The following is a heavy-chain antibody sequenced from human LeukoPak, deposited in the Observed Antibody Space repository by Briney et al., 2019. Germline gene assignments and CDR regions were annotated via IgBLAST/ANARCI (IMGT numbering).Heavy chain of an antibody. CDR3: ARDGRSSSPAGAFDI. CDR2: INPNSGGT. D-gene: IGHD6-13*01. J-gene: IGHJ3*02. Sequence: ASVKVSCKGSGYTFTGYYMHWVRQAPGQGLEWMGWINPNSGGTNYAQKFQGRVTMTRDTSISTAYMELSRLRSDDTAVYYCARDGRSSSPAGAFDIWGQGTMVTVSS. V-gene: IGHV1-2*02. CDR1: GYTFTGYY.